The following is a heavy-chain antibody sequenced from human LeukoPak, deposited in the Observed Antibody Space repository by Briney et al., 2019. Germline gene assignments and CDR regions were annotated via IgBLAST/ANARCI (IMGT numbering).Heavy chain of an antibody. V-gene: IGHV1-2*02. J-gene: IGHJ4*02. CDR3: ARGDHYDILTGYQTPSHLSDY. CDR2: INPNSGGT. D-gene: IGHD3-9*01. Sequence: ASVKVSCKASGYTFAGYYVHWVRQAPGQGLEWMGWINPNSGGTNYAQKFQGRVTMTRDTSISTAYMELSRLRSDDTAVYYCARGDHYDILTGYQTPSHLSDYWGQGTLVTVSS. CDR1: GYTFAGYY.